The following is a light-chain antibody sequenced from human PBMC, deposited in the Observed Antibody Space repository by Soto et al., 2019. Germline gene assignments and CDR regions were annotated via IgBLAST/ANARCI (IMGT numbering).Light chain of an antibody. CDR1: QSVLASSNNKNL. CDR3: YGYYSPPLT. J-gene: IGKJ4*01. Sequence: DIVMTQSPDSLAMSLGERATINCKSSQSVLASSNNKNLLAWYQQKPGQPPKLLIYGDSTRESGVPDRFRGSGSGSDSPLTFGSLQAEGVEVYYCYGYYSPPLTFGGGNNVEIK. CDR2: GDS. V-gene: IGKV4-1*01.